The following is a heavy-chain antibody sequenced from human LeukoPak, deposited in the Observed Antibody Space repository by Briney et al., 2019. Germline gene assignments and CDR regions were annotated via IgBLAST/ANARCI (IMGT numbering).Heavy chain of an antibody. J-gene: IGHJ4*02. V-gene: IGHV3-53*01. Sequence: GGSLRLSCAASGFTVSSNYMSWVRQAPGKGLEWVSVSYSGGSTYYADSVKGRFTISRDNSKNTLYLQMNSLRAEDTAVYYCARDSRLSSSWYYFDYWGQGTLVTVSS. CDR1: GFTVSSNY. CDR3: ARDSRLSSSWYYFDY. CDR2: SYSGGST. D-gene: IGHD6-13*01.